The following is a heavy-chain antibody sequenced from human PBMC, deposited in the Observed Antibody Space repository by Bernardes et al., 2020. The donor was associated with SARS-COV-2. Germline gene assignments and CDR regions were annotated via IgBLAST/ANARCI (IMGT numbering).Heavy chain of an antibody. Sequence: GGSLRLSCAASGFTPYGMHWVRQAPGKGLEWVAVVSYDGSNKYYADSVKGRFTISRDNSKNRLYLQMNSLRAEDTAMYYCAKYGDSRAAYFYYGMDVWGQGTTVTVSS. CDR3: AKYGDSRAAYFYYGMDV. J-gene: IGHJ6*02. CDR2: VSYDGSNK. V-gene: IGHV3-30*18. CDR1: GFTPYG. D-gene: IGHD7-27*01.